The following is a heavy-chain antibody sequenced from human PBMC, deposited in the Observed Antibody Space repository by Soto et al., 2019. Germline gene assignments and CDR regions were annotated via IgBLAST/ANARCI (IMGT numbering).Heavy chain of an antibody. CDR3: AKDPNYYDSSGYFDAFDI. CDR1: GIPFIGYA. V-gene: IGHV3-23*01. D-gene: IGHD3-22*01. J-gene: IGHJ3*02. Sequence: GGSLRVPWAAAGIPFIGYARSWIRQAPGKGQHWVSGISGSGGSTYYADSVKGWDTIARDNPKNTLYLQINSLRAEDTAVYYCAKDPNYYDSSGYFDAFDIWGQGTMVTVSS. CDR2: ISGSGGST.